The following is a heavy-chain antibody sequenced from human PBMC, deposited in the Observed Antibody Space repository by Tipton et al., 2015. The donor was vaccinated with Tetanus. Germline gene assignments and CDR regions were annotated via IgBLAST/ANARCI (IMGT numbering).Heavy chain of an antibody. CDR2: ISYDGSNK. V-gene: IGHV3-30*03. CDR1: AFIFNTYG. J-gene: IGHJ4*02. D-gene: IGHD4-17*01. CDR3: ARVPYHYGDYYFDY. Sequence: SLRLSCAGSAFIFNTYGMHWVRQAPGKGLEWVAVISYDGSNKYDAESVKGRLTISRDNSNNTLYVQMDSLRAEDTAVYYCARVPYHYGDYYFDYWGRGTLVTVSS.